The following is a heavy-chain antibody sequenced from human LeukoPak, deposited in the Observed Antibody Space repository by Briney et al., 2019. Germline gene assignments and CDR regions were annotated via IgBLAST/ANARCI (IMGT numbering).Heavy chain of an antibody. CDR3: VRLVGGDIDY. D-gene: IGHD5-12*01. CDR2: VCYNGTT. CDR1: GDSISSYF. J-gene: IGHJ4*02. V-gene: IGHV4-59*12. Sequence: SETLSLTCSVSGDSISSYFWAWIRQPPGKGLEWIGYVCYNGTTNYNPSLRNRVAISIDTSKNQFSLKLNSATPEDTAVYYCVRLVGGDIDYWGQGTLVTVSS.